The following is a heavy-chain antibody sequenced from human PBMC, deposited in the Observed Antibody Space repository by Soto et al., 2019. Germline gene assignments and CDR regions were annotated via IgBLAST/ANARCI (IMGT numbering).Heavy chain of an antibody. V-gene: IGHV3-30-3*01. J-gene: IGHJ6*02. D-gene: IGHD3-10*01. Sequence: GGSLRVSCAASGFTFSSYAMHWVRQAPGKRLEWVAVISYDGSNKYYADSVKGRFTISRDNSKNTLYLQMNSLRAEDTAVYYCARALAPMVRGVIGGPCGMDVWGQGTTVTVSS. CDR2: ISYDGSNK. CDR3: ARALAPMVRGVIGGPCGMDV. CDR1: GFTFSSYA.